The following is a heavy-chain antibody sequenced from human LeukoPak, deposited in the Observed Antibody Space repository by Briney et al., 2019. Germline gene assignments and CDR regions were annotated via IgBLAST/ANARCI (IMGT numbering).Heavy chain of an antibody. CDR2: INPNSGGT. Sequence: ASVKVSCKASGYTFTGYYMHWVRQAPGQGLEWMGWINPNSGGTNYAQKFQGRVTMTRDTSISTAYMELSRLRSDDTAVYYCARVVVGATYYGMDVWGQGTTVTVSS. D-gene: IGHD1-26*01. J-gene: IGHJ6*02. CDR3: ARVVVGATYYGMDV. V-gene: IGHV1-2*02. CDR1: GYTFTGYY.